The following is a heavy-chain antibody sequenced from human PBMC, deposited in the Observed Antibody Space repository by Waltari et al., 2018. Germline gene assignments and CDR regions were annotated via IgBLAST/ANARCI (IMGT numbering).Heavy chain of an antibody. Sequence: EVQLVQSGAEVKKPGESLKISCQGSGYRFPGYWIAWVRQLPGKALEYMGLIYPDDSDVKYNPSFQGQVTISVDKSINTAYLQWGSLKASDSAMYFCARHIYSSGWYFYFDHWGQGTLVTVSS. V-gene: IGHV5-51*01. CDR3: ARHIYSSGWYFYFDH. CDR1: GYRFPGYW. J-gene: IGHJ4*02. D-gene: IGHD6-19*01. CDR2: IYPDDSDV.